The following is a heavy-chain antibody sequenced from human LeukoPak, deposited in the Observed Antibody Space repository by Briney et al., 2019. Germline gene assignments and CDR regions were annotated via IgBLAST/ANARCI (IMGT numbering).Heavy chain of an antibody. V-gene: IGHV4-4*07. CDR1: GVSISSYY. CDR3: ARDRYYYDSSGYRRMDV. J-gene: IGHJ6*04. CDR2: IYTSGST. Sequence: PSETLSLTCTVSGVSISSYYWSWIRQPAGKGLEWIGRIYTSGSTNYNPSLKSRVTMSVDTSKNQFSLKLSSVTAADTAVYYCARDRYYYDSSGYRRMDVWGKGTTVTISS. D-gene: IGHD3-22*01.